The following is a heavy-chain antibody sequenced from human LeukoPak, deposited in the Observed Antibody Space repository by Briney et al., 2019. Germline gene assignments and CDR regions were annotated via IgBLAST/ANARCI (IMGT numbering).Heavy chain of an antibody. CDR3: ARDGRGVWLVPYFDY. CDR1: GYTFSNSY. J-gene: IGHJ4*02. CDR2: INPGGGST. Sequence: ASVKVSCKASGYTFSNSYIHWVRQAPGQGFEWMGIINPGGGSTSYAQKFQGRVTMTRDTSTNTVNMEVSSLRSEDTAVYFCARDGRGVWLVPYFDYWGQGTLVTVSS. V-gene: IGHV1-46*01. D-gene: IGHD6-19*01.